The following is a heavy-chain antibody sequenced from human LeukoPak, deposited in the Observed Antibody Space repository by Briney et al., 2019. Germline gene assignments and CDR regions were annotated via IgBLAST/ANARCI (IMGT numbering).Heavy chain of an antibody. CDR3: ARALAAAAGRRAAMMGD. Sequence: ASVKVSCKASGYTFTSYYMHWVRQAPGQGLEWMGIINPSGGSTSYAQKFQGRVTMTRDTSTSTVYMELSSLTFEDTAVYYCARALAAAAGRRAAMMGDWGQGTLVTVSS. V-gene: IGHV1-46*01. CDR1: GYTFTSYY. J-gene: IGHJ4*02. CDR2: INPSGGST. D-gene: IGHD6-13*01.